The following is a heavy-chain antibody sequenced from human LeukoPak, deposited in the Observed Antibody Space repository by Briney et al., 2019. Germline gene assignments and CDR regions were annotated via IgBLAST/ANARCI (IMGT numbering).Heavy chain of an antibody. J-gene: IGHJ1*01. D-gene: IGHD3-22*01. CDR3: ARPTHPYYYDSSEAYFQH. CDR2: ISAYNGNT. V-gene: IGHV1-18*01. Sequence: ASVKVSCKASGYTFTSYGISWVRQAPGQGLEWMGWISAYNGNTNYAQKPQGRVTMTTDTSTSTAYMELRSLRSDDTAVYYCARPTHPYYYDSSEAYFQHWGQGTLVTVSS. CDR1: GYTFTSYG.